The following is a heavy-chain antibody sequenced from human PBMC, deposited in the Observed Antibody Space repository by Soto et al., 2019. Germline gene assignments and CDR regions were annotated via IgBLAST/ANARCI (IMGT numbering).Heavy chain of an antibody. Sequence: GASVKVSCKASGGTFSSYAISWVRQAPGQGLEWMGGIIPIFGTANYAQKFQGRVTITADESTSTAYMELSSLRSEDTAVYYCARDLVDTAPRAAPGYYYGMAVWGQGTTVTVSS. J-gene: IGHJ6*02. V-gene: IGHV1-69*13. D-gene: IGHD5-18*01. CDR1: GGTFSSYA. CDR2: IIPIFGTA. CDR3: ARDLVDTAPRAAPGYYYGMAV.